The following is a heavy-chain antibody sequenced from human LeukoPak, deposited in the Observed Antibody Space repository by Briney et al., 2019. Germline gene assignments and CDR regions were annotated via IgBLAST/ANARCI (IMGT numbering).Heavy chain of an antibody. J-gene: IGHJ6*04. CDR1: GGTFSDYA. Sequence: ASVKVSCKASGGTFSDYALNWVRQAPGQGLEWMGVFIPILGTANSTQKFQGRVTITADISTNTVYMELSSLRSGDTAVYFCAGIPVFGVVLHQEPVWGKGTTVTVSS. CDR3: AGIPVFGVVLHQEPV. V-gene: IGHV1-69*10. D-gene: IGHD3-3*01. CDR2: FIPILGTA.